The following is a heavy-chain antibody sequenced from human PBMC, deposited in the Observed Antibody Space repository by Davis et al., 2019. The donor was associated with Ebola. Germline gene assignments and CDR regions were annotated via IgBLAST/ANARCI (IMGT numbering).Heavy chain of an antibody. CDR2: LRYEGGNK. J-gene: IGHJ3*01. V-gene: IGHV3-30*02. CDR3: ANPPMWVL. CDR1: GFTFSNYA. D-gene: IGHD1-26*01. Sequence: GESLKISCAASGFTFSNYAMHWVRQAPAKGLEWVAFLRYEGGNKYYADSVKGRFTISRDTSKNTLYLQMNSLTTEDTAVYYCANPPMWVLRGQGTMVTVSS.